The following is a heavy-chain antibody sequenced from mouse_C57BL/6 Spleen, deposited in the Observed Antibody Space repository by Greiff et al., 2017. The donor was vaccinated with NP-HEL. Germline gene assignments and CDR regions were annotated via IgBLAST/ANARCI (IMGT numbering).Heavy chain of an antibody. V-gene: IGHV5-9-1*02. CDR1: GFTFSSYA. CDR3: TRDRDYGSSYAMDY. CDR2: ISSGGDYI. Sequence: EVKLQESGEGLVKPGGSLKLSCAASGFTFSSYAMSWVRQTPEKRLEWVAYISSGGDYIYYADTVKGRFTISRDNARNTLYLQMSSLKSEDTAMYYCTRDRDYGSSYAMDYWGQGTSVTVSS. J-gene: IGHJ4*01. D-gene: IGHD1-1*01.